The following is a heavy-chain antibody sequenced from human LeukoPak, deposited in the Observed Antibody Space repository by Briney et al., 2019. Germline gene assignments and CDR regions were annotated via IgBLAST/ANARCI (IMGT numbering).Heavy chain of an antibody. J-gene: IGHJ5*02. Sequence: SETLSLTCAVYGGSFSGYHWSWIRQPPGKGLEWIGEINHSGSTIYNPSLKSRVTISVDTSKNQFSLKLSSVTAADTAVYYCARGRNYYYDSSGYPKFDPWGQGTLVTVSS. CDR1: GGSFSGYH. V-gene: IGHV4-34*01. D-gene: IGHD3-22*01. CDR2: INHSGST. CDR3: ARGRNYYYDSSGYPKFDP.